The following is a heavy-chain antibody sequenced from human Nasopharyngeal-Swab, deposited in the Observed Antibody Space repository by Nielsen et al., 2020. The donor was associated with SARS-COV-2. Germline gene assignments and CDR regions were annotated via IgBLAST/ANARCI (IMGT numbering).Heavy chain of an antibody. J-gene: IGHJ3*02. D-gene: IGHD2-2*01. CDR1: GFTFSTYW. CDR2: INSEGSST. CDR3: ARDLDCSSSDCYLDAFDI. Sequence: GESLKISCAASGFTFSTYWMHWVRQAPGKGQGWVLRINSEGSSTTYADSVKGRFTISRDNAKNTLSLQMNSLRVEDTAVYYCARDLDCSSSDCYLDAFDIWGQGTAVTVSS. V-gene: IGHV3-74*01.